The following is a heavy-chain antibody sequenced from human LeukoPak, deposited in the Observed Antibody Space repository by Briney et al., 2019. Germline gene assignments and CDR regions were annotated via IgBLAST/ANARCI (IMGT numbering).Heavy chain of an antibody. CDR3: AKGEGQLVPRYYYYMDV. CDR1: GFTFSSYA. V-gene: IGHV3-23*01. Sequence: PGGSLRLSCAASGFTFSSYAMSWVRQAPGKGLEWVSAISGSGGSTYYADSVKGRFTISRDNSKNTLYLQKNSLRAEDTAVYYCAKGEGQLVPRYYYYMDVWGKGTTVTVSS. J-gene: IGHJ6*03. CDR2: ISGSGGST. D-gene: IGHD6-6*01.